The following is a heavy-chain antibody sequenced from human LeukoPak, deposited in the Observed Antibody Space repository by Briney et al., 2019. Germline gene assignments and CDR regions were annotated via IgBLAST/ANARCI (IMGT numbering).Heavy chain of an antibody. V-gene: IGHV4-59*01. Sequence: PSETLSLTCTVSGGSISSYYWSWIRQPPGKGLEYIGYIYYSGSTNYNPSLKSRLTISVDTSKNQFSLKLSSVTAADTAVYYCARETSQKGAHYMDVWGKGTTVTVSS. CDR2: IYYSGST. CDR3: ARETSQKGAHYMDV. J-gene: IGHJ6*03. CDR1: GGSISSYY. D-gene: IGHD3-16*01.